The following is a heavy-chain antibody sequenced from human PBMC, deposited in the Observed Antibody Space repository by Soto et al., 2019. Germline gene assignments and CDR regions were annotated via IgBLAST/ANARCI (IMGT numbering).Heavy chain of an antibody. Sequence: QVQLVESGGGVVQPGRSLRLSCAASGFTFSSYAMHWVRQAPGKGLEWVAVISYDGSNKYYADSVKGRFTISRDNSKNTLYMKMHSLRAEATAVYYCARGAIAVAGRGAFDIWGQGTMVTVSS. D-gene: IGHD6-19*01. CDR3: ARGAIAVAGRGAFDI. CDR2: ISYDGSNK. CDR1: GFTFSSYA. V-gene: IGHV3-30-3*01. J-gene: IGHJ3*02.